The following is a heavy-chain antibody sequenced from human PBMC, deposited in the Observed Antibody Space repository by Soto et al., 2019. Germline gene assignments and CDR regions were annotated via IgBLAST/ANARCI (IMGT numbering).Heavy chain of an antibody. CDR1: GFTFSSYA. V-gene: IGHV3-23*01. J-gene: IGHJ4*02. CDR3: AKGRCSSWYSSIDY. CDR2: ISGSGTST. Sequence: PGGSLRLSCAASGFTFSSYAMSWVRQAPGKGLEWVSGISGSGTSTYYADSVKGRFTISRDNSKNTLYLQMNSLRAEDTAVYYCAKGRCSSWYSSIDYWGQGPLVTVSS. D-gene: IGHD6-13*01.